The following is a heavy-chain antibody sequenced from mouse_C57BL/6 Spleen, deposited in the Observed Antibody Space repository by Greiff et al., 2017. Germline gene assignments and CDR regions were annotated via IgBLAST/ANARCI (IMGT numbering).Heavy chain of an antibody. D-gene: IGHD2-5*01. V-gene: IGHV1-59*01. CDR1: GYTFTSYW. CDR3: ARREESNYGFDY. J-gene: IGHJ2*01. Sequence: QVQLQQPGAELVRPGPSVKLSCKASGYTFTSYWMHWVKQRPGQGLEWIGVIDPSDSYTNYNQKFKGKATLTVDTSSSTAYMQLSSLTSEDSAVYYCARREESNYGFDYWGQGTTLTVSS. CDR2: IDPSDSYT.